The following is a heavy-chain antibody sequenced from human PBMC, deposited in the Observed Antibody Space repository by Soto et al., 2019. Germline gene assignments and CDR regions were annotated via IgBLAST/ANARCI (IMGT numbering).Heavy chain of an antibody. D-gene: IGHD5-18*01. CDR2: IYYSGST. Sequence: SVSLSLTCMVSGGSISSSSYYWGCIPHPPGKGLEWIGSIYYSGSTYYNPSLKSRVTISVDTSKNQFSLKLSSVTAADTAVYYCACIFSGGYGYGFYYYGMDVWGQGTTVT. CDR1: GGSISSSSYY. J-gene: IGHJ6*02. V-gene: IGHV4-39*01. CDR3: ACIFSGGYGYGFYYYGMDV.